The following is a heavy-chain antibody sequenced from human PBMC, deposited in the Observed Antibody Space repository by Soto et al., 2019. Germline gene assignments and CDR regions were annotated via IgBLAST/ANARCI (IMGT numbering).Heavy chain of an antibody. Sequence: QVQLVQSGAEVKKPGASVKVSCKASGYTFTSYAMHWVRQAPGQRLEWMGWINAGNGNTKYSQKFQGRVTITRDTXESTAYMELSSLRSEDTAVYYCARDRWGIAVAGSDYWGQGTLVTVSS. V-gene: IGHV1-3*01. J-gene: IGHJ4*02. D-gene: IGHD6-19*01. CDR2: INAGNGNT. CDR1: GYTFTSYA. CDR3: ARDRWGIAVAGSDY.